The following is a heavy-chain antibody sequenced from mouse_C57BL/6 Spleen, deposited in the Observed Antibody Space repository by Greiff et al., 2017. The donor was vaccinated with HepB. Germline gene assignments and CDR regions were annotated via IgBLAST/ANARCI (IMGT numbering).Heavy chain of an antibody. J-gene: IGHJ3*01. V-gene: IGHV5-6*01. CDR3: ARHGYGSPFFAY. CDR2: ISSGGSYT. Sequence: EVQGVESGGDLVKPGGSLKLSCAASGFTFSSYGMSWVRQTPDKRLEWVATISSGGSYTYYPDSVKGRFTISRDNAKNTLYLQVSSLKSEDTAMYYCARHGYGSPFFAYWGQGTLVTVSA. D-gene: IGHD1-1*01. CDR1: GFTFSSYG.